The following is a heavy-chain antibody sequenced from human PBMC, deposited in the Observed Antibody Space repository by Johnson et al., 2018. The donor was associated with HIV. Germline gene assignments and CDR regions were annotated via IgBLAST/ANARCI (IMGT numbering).Heavy chain of an antibody. Sequence: VQLVESGGGVVQPGRSLRLSCAASGFTFSSFGMHWVRQAPGKGLEWVAVIGAAGDTYYAGSVRGRFTISRENAKNSFYLQMNDLRVGDTAVFYCARRRQGSASYSDPFDIWGQGTMVTVSS. CDR2: IGAAGDT. V-gene: IGHV3-13*01. J-gene: IGHJ3*02. CDR3: ARRRQGSASYSDPFDI. D-gene: IGHD2-15*01. CDR1: GFTFSSFG.